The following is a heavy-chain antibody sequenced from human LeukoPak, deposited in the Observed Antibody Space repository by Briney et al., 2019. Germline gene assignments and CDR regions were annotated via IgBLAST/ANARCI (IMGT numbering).Heavy chain of an antibody. D-gene: IGHD3-10*01. CDR1: GGSFSGYY. J-gene: IGHJ6*03. CDR2: INHSGST. CDR3: ARGMFIRTRVYYYYYYMDV. Sequence: PSETLSLTCAVYGGSFSGYYWSWIRQPPGKGLEWIGEINHSGSTNYNPSLKSRVTISVDTSKNQFPLKLSSVTAADTAVYYCARGMFIRTRVYYYYYYMDVWGKGTTVTVSS. V-gene: IGHV4-34*01.